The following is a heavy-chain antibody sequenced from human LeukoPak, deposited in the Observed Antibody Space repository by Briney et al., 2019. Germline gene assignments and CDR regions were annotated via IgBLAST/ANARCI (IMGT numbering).Heavy chain of an antibody. Sequence: PSETLSLTCAVYGGSFSGYYWSWIRQPPGKGLEWIGEVNHSGSTNYNPSLKSRVTISVDTSKNQFSLKLSSVTAADTAVYYCARVHHYGINVWGQGTTVTVSS. CDR3: ARVHHYGINV. CDR2: VNHSGST. CDR1: GGSFSGYY. V-gene: IGHV4-34*01. J-gene: IGHJ6*02.